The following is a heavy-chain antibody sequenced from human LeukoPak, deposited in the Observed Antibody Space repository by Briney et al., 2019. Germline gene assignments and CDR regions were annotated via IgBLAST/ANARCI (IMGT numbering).Heavy chain of an antibody. CDR1: GFTFSSYG. D-gene: IGHD4-11*01. Sequence: GGSLRLSCAASGFTFSSYGMHRVRQAPGKGLEWVAVIWYDGSNKYYADSVKGRFTISRDSSKNTLDLQMNSLRAEDTAVYYCVRVGYTNYGIDYWGQGTLVTVSS. J-gene: IGHJ4*02. CDR2: IWYDGSNK. CDR3: VRVGYTNYGIDY. V-gene: IGHV3-33*01.